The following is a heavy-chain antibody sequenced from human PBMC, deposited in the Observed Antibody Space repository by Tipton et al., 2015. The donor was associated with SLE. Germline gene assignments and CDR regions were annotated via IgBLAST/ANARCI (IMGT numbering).Heavy chain of an antibody. CDR1: GYTFTKYG. J-gene: IGHJ4*02. D-gene: IGHD3-22*01. Sequence: QLVQSGGEMKKPGASVKVSCKASGYTFTKYGISWVRQAPGQGLEWMGWISGYNGHTKYGQKVQDRVTMTTDTSTSTSYMELRSLRSDDTAVYYCARLTDDSSGYYYFDYWGQGTLVTVSS. CDR2: ISGYNGHT. V-gene: IGHV1-18*01. CDR3: ARLTDDSSGYYYFDY.